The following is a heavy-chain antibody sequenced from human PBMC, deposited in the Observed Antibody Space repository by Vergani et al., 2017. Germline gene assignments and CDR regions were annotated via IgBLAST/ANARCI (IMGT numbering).Heavy chain of an antibody. CDR1: GYTFTSYY. CDR2: INPSGGST. V-gene: IGHV1-46*03. D-gene: IGHD2-2*02. J-gene: IGHJ6*02. Sequence: QVQLVQSGAEVKKPGASVKVSCKASGYTFTSYYMHWVRQAPGQGLEWMGIINPSGGSTSYAQKFQGRVTMTRDTSTSTVYMELSSLRSEDTAVYYCARDLQYCSSTSCYTRADYYYYGMDVWGQGTTVTVSS. CDR3: ARDLQYCSSTSCYTRADYYYYGMDV.